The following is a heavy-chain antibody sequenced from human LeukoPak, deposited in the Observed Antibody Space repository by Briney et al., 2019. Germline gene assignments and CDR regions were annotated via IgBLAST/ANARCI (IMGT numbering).Heavy chain of an antibody. D-gene: IGHD1-20*01. CDR2: IYYSGST. CDR1: GVSISSYY. V-gene: IGHV4-59*01. J-gene: IGHJ4*02. CDR3: ASLGITGTQHFDY. Sequence: SETLSLTCTVSGVSISSYYWSWIRQPPGKGLEWTGYIYYSGSTNYNPSLKSRVTISVDTSKNQFSLKLSSVTAADTAVYYCASLGITGTQHFDYWGQGTLVTVSS.